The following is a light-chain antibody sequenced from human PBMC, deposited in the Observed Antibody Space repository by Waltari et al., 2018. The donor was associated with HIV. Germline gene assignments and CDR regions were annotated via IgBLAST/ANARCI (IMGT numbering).Light chain of an antibody. Sequence: QSALTQEASVSGTVGQKVTLSCTGNSNNIGNYAVGWYQQISPGSPNTVVFENSLPSGIPDRCLGSNSGTIASLTISGLQPEDEAVYYCSTGDFSLNSVVFGGGTKLTV. V-gene: IGLV1-36*01. CDR3: STGDFSLNSVV. J-gene: IGLJ2*01. CDR2: ENS. CDR1: SNNIGNYA.